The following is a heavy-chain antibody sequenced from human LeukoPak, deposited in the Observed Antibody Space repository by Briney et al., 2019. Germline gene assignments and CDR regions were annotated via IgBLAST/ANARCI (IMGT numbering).Heavy chain of an antibody. D-gene: IGHD6-19*01. CDR2: IHTGVST. Sequence: SETLSLTCTVSGGSISNYHWSWIRQPAGKGLEWIGQIHTGVSTNYNPPLKSRVTISIDTPANQLSPTIRSVTAADTAVYYCARRDISSGWSFDYWGQGTLVTVSS. J-gene: IGHJ4*02. CDR3: ARRDISSGWSFDY. CDR1: GGSISNYH. V-gene: IGHV4-4*07.